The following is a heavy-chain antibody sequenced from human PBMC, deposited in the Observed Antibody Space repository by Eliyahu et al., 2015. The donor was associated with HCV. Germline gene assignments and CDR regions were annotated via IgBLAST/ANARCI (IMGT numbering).Heavy chain of an antibody. Sequence: QVQLQESGPGLVKPSQTLSLTCTVAGGSMXSGGYFWSWIRQHPEKGLEXIGYMXNSGSTYYNPSLQSRVTLSGDTSKNQFSLKLSSVTAADTAVYYCARLGYCSSITCPRGGGFDIWGQGTTVTVSS. CDR2: MXNSGST. J-gene: IGHJ3*02. D-gene: IGHD2-2*01. CDR1: GGSMXSGGYF. CDR3: ARLGYCSSITCPRGGGFDI. V-gene: IGHV4-31*03.